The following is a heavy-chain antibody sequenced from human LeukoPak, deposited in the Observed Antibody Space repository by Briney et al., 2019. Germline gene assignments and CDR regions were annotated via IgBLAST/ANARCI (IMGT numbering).Heavy chain of an antibody. CDR2: ISSSGSTI. Sequence: GGSLRLSCAASGFTFSSYEMNWVRQAPGKGPEWVSYISSSGSTIYYADSVKGRFTISRDNAKNSLYLQMNSLRAEDTAVYYCARDFGARNGQRAAGSDGFDYWGQGTLVTVSS. V-gene: IGHV3-48*03. CDR3: ARDFGARNGQRAAGSDGFDY. J-gene: IGHJ4*02. D-gene: IGHD6-13*01. CDR1: GFTFSSYE.